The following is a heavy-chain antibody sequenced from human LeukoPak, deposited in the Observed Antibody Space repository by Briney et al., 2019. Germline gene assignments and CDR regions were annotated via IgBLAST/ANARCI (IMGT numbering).Heavy chain of an antibody. J-gene: IGHJ4*02. D-gene: IGHD3-10*01. CDR3: AKDIGSGSYGVDY. CDR1: GFTFSSYW. Sequence: GGSLRLSCAASGFTFSSYWMHWVRQAPGKGLVWVSRINSDGSSTSYADSVKGRFTISRDNAKNSLYLQMNSLRAEDTALYYCAKDIGSGSYGVDYWGQGTLVTVSS. V-gene: IGHV3-74*01. CDR2: INSDGSST.